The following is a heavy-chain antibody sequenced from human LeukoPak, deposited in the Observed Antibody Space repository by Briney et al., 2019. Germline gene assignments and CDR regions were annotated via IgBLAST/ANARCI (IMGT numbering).Heavy chain of an antibody. Sequence: VASVKVSCKASGYTFTSYAMHWVRQAPGQRLEWMGWINAGNGNTKYSQKFQGRVTITRDTSASTAYMELSSLRSEDTAVYYCATCIVGATHFDYWGQGTLVTVSS. J-gene: IGHJ4*02. CDR1: GYTFTSYA. CDR3: ATCIVGATHFDY. D-gene: IGHD1-26*01. V-gene: IGHV1-3*01. CDR2: INAGNGNT.